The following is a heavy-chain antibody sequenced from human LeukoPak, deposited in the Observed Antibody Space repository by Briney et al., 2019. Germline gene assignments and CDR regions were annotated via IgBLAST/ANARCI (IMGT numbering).Heavy chain of an antibody. J-gene: IGHJ5*02. CDR2: INHSGST. Sequence: PSETLSLTCAVYGGSFSGYYWSWIRQPPGKGLEWIGEINHSGSTNYNPSLKSRVTISVDTSKNQFSLKLSSVTAADTAVYYCARGPIGSSWYVTNWFDPWGQGTLVTVSS. CDR3: ARGPIGSSWYVTNWFDP. CDR1: GGSFSGYY. V-gene: IGHV4-34*01. D-gene: IGHD6-13*01.